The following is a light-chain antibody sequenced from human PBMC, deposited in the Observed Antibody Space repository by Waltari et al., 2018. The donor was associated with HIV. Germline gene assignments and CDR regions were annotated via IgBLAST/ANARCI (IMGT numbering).Light chain of an antibody. CDR3: QSADSTGTYLV. Sequence: SYELTQPPSASVSPGQTARISCSGDALPTQYVFWYQQRPGQAPVMVIYRDKERPSGIPDRLSGSSAGTTVTLTISGVQAEDEADYYCQSADSTGTYLVFGGGTKLTVL. V-gene: IGLV3-25*03. J-gene: IGLJ3*02. CDR1: ALPTQY. CDR2: RDK.